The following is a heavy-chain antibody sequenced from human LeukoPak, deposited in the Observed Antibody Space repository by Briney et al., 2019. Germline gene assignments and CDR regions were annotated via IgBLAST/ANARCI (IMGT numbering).Heavy chain of an antibody. J-gene: IGHJ3*02. CDR3: ARDPTSSWETAFDI. V-gene: IGHV3-21*01. Sequence: GGSLRLSCAASGLTVSSNSMNWVRQAPGKGLEWVSSISSGTSYIYYADSVKGRFTISRDNAKNSLYLQMNSLRAEDTAVYYCARDPTSSWETAFDIWGQGTMVTVSS. D-gene: IGHD1-26*01. CDR2: ISSGTSYI. CDR1: GLTVSSNS.